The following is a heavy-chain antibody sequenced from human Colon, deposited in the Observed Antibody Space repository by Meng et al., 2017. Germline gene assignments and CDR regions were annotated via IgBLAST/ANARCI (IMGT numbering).Heavy chain of an antibody. J-gene: IGHJ4*02. V-gene: IGHV4-61*08. CDR3: ARDYWGSLDF. D-gene: IGHD3-16*01. Sequence: VPLQASAPGPVRPSEPPSPICAVSGASGRSPDHQWGWVRQPPGKGLEWIGYARIDYANTNYNPSLKSRVNVSLDTSKNQFSLNVRSVTAADTAVYYCARDYWGSLDFWGQGILVTVSS. CDR1: GASGRSPDHQ. CDR2: ARIDYANT.